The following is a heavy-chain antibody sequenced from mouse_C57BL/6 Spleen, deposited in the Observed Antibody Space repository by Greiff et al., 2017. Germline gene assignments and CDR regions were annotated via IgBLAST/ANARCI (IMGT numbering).Heavy chain of an antibody. CDR2: ISSGSSTI. CDR1: GFTFSDYG. V-gene: IGHV5-17*01. D-gene: IGHD1-1*01. J-gene: IGHJ4*01. CDR3: ARRGGSSYLAMDY. Sequence: EVQGVESGGGLVKPGGSLKLSCAASGFTFSDYGMHWVRQAPEKGLEWVAYISSGSSTIYYADTVKGRFTISRDNAKNTLFLQMISLRSEDTAMDYCARRGGSSYLAMDYWGQGTTVTVSS.